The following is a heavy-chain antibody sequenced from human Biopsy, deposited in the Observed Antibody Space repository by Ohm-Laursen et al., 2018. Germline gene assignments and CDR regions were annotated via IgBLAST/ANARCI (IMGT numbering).Heavy chain of an antibody. CDR3: AGGAAKGNPYDH. V-gene: IGHV1-69*06. D-gene: IGHD3-10*01. CDR1: GGTFSSYV. J-gene: IGHJ5*02. Sequence: ASVKASCKASGGTFSSYVISWVRQAPGQGLEWMGRVIPTFDTPTYAPDFQGRVTFTADKSTGTAHLDLSRLRSEDTAIYYCAGGAAKGNPYDHWGQGTLVTVSS. CDR2: VIPTFDTP.